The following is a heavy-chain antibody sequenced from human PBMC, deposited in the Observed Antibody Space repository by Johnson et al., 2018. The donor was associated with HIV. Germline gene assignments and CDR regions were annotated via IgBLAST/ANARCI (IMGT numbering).Heavy chain of an antibody. CDR1: GFTFSSYA. V-gene: IGHV3-48*04. D-gene: IGHD4-17*01. CDR3: AKDGGGYGDYAYDAFDI. J-gene: IGHJ3*02. CDR2: ISSSGSTI. Sequence: VQLVESGGGLVQPGGSLRLSCAASGFTFSSYAMSWVRQAPGKGLEWDSYISSSGSTIYYADSVKGRFTISRDNAKNSLYLQMNSLRAEDTAVYYCAKDGGGYGDYAYDAFDIWGQGTMVTVSS.